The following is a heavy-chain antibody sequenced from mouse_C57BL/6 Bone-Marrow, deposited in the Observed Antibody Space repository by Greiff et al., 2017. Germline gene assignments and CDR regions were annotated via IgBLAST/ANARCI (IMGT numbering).Heavy chain of an antibody. CDR3: ARRDYGSSHWYFDV. V-gene: IGHV3-6*01. Sequence: EVQLQESGPGLVKPSQSLSLTCSVTGYSITSGYYWNWIRQFPGNKLEWMGYISYDGSNNYNPSLKNRISITRDTSKNQFFLKLNSVTTEDTATYYCARRDYGSSHWYFDVWGTGTTVTVSS. D-gene: IGHD1-1*01. CDR1: GYSITSGYY. J-gene: IGHJ1*03. CDR2: ISYDGSN.